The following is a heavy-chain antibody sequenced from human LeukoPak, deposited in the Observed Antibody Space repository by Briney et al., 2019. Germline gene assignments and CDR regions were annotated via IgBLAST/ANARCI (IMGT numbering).Heavy chain of an antibody. Sequence: PSETLCLTCTVSGGTISSDGYYWSWSRQHPGKDLEWIGYIYYSGSTYYNPSLKSRVTISVGTSKNQFFLKLSSVTGADTAVYYCARVVRGDSGYDGGGSFDYWGQGTLVTVSS. D-gene: IGHD5-12*01. J-gene: IGHJ4*02. CDR2: IYYSGST. CDR3: ARVVRGDSGYDGGGSFDY. V-gene: IGHV4-31*03. CDR1: GGTISSDGYY.